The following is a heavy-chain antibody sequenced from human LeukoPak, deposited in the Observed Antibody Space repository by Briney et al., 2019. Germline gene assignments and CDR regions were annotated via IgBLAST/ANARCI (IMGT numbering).Heavy chain of an antibody. CDR2: INPSGGST. D-gene: IGHD1-26*01. V-gene: IGHV1-46*01. CDR1: GYTFTSYD. CDR3: ARVRGSYDWFDP. Sequence: ASVKVSCKASGYTFTSYDINWVRQATGQGLEWMGIINPSGGSTSYAQKFQGRVTMTRDTSTSTVYVELSSLRSEDTAVYYCARVRGSYDWFDPWGQGTLVTVSS. J-gene: IGHJ5*02.